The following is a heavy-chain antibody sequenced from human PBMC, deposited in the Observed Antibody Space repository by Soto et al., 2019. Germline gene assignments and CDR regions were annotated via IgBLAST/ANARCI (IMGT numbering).Heavy chain of an antibody. D-gene: IGHD3-10*01. CDR3: TTDLRLWLGQLFNY. J-gene: IGHJ4*02. Sequence: GSLPLSCSASGFTFTNAWMSWGRQAPGKGLEWVGHIKSRTDGGTTAYPTPVNGRFTISRDDSKNTLSLQMNSLKSEDTDVYYYTTDLRLWLGQLFNYWGRGTLVTVSS. CDR1: GFTFTNAW. V-gene: IGHV3-15*01. CDR2: IKSRTDGGTT.